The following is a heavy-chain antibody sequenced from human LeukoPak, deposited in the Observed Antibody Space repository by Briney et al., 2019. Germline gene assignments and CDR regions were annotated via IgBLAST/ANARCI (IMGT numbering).Heavy chain of an antibody. J-gene: IGHJ4*02. Sequence: GGSLRLSCAASGFTFSSYSMNWVRQAPGKGLEWVSSISSSSSYIYYADSVKGRFTISRDNAKNSLYLQMNSLRAEDTAVYYCARGGCSGGSCYYRLHFDYWGQGTLVTVSS. D-gene: IGHD2-15*01. V-gene: IGHV3-21*01. CDR3: ARGGCSGGSCYYRLHFDY. CDR2: ISSSSSYI. CDR1: GFTFSSYS.